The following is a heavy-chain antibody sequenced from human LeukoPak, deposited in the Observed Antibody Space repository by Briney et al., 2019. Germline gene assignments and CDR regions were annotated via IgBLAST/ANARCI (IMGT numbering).Heavy chain of an antibody. J-gene: IGHJ4*02. CDR1: GFTFDDYA. Sequence: GGSLRLSCAASGFTFDDYAMHWVRQAPGKGLEWVSAISGSGGSTYYADSVKGRFTISRDNSKNTLYLQMNSLRAEDTAVYYCARAPYYYENSGYWVYWGQGTLVTVFS. CDR3: ARAPYYYENSGYWVY. CDR2: ISGSGGST. V-gene: IGHV3-23*01. D-gene: IGHD3-22*01.